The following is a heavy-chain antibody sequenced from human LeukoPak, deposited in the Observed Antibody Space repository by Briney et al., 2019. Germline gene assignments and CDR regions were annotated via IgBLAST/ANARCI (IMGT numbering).Heavy chain of an antibody. D-gene: IGHD2-2*01. V-gene: IGHV3-21*01. CDR3: TSRYCTTTNCYSFDN. CDR1: GFTFSNAW. CDR2: ISSTSAHI. J-gene: IGHJ3*02. Sequence: GGSLRLSCAAPGFTFSNAWMSWVRQAPGKGLEWVSSISSTSAHIFYADSVKGRFSISRDNAKNSLYLQMNSLRVEDTAVYYCTSRYCTTTNCYSFDNWGHGTLVTVSS.